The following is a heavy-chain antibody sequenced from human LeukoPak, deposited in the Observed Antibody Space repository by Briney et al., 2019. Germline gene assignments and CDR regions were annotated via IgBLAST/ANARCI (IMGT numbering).Heavy chain of an antibody. CDR2: ISSSSTDI. D-gene: IGHD5-24*01. CDR3: AIAVEMATNDAFDI. J-gene: IGHJ3*02. V-gene: IGHV3-21*01. CDR1: GFTFSSYS. Sequence: GGSLRLSCAASGFTFSSYSMNWVRQAPGKGLEWVSSISSSSTDIYYADSVKGRFTISRDNAKNSLYLQMNSLRAEDTAVYYCAIAVEMATNDAFDIWGQGTMVTVSS.